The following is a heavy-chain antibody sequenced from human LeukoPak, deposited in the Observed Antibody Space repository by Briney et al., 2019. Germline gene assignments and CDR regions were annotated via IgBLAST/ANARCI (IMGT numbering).Heavy chain of an antibody. D-gene: IGHD5-18*01. V-gene: IGHV1-8*01. CDR2: MNPNSGNT. CDR1: GFTFTSHD. Sequence: GASVKVSCKASGFTFTSHDFNWVRQATGQGLEWMGWMNPNSGNTGYAQKFQGRVTMTRDTSLSTAYMELSSLRSEDTAVYYCAPLIQLPPGDVFDIWGKGTMVTVSS. J-gene: IGHJ3*02. CDR3: APLIQLPPGDVFDI.